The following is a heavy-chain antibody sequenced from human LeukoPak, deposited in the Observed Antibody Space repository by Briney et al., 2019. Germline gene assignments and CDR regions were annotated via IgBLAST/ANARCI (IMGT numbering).Heavy chain of an antibody. D-gene: IGHD2-2*01. J-gene: IGHJ6*02. CDR1: GGSISSYY. Sequence: SETLSLTCTVSGGSISSYYWSWIRQPPGKGLEWIGYIYYSGNTNYNPSLKNRVTISVDTSKNQFSLKLSSVTAADTAVYYCARARPSHQYQPLRRGPLHYYGMDVWGQGTTVAVSS. CDR3: ARARPSHQYQPLRRGPLHYYGMDV. CDR2: IYYSGNT. V-gene: IGHV4-59*01.